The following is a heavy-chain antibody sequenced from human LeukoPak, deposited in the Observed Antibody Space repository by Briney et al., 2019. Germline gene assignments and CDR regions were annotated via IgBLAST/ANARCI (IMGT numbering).Heavy chain of an antibody. V-gene: IGHV3-48*01. D-gene: IGHD5-18*01. CDR2: ISSSSSTI. J-gene: IGHJ4*02. CDR1: GFTFSSYS. Sequence: PGGSLRLSCAASGFTFSSYSMNWVRQAPGKGLEWVSYISSSSSTIYYADSVKGRFTISRDNAKNSLYLQMNSLRAEDTAVYYCARDIHDRILGYWGQGTLVTVSS. CDR3: ARDIHDRILGY.